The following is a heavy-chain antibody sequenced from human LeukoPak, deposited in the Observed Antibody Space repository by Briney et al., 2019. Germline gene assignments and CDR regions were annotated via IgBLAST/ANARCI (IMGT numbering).Heavy chain of an antibody. CDR3: ARDAYSSSWYDY. CDR1: GGTLSSYA. V-gene: IGHV1-69*13. J-gene: IGHJ4*02. Sequence: SVKVSCKASGGTLSSYAISWVRQAPGQGLEWVGGVIPIFGTANYAQKFQGRVTITADESTSTAYMELSSLRSEDTAVYYCARDAYSSSWYDYWGQGTLVTVSS. CDR2: VIPIFGTA. D-gene: IGHD6-13*01.